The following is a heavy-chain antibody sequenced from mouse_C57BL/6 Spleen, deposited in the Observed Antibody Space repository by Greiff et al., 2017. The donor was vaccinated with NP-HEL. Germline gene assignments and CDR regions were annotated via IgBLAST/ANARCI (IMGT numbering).Heavy chain of an antibody. J-gene: IGHJ3*01. V-gene: IGHV5-9-1*02. D-gene: IGHD3-3*01. Sequence: EVKLMESGEGLVKPGGSLKLSCAASGFTFSSYAMSWVRQTPEKRLEWVAYISSGGDYIYYADTVKGRFTISRDNARNTLYLQMSSLKSEDTAMYYCTRVRAGTSFAYWGQGTLVTVSA. CDR1: GFTFSSYA. CDR2: ISSGGDYI. CDR3: TRVRAGTSFAY.